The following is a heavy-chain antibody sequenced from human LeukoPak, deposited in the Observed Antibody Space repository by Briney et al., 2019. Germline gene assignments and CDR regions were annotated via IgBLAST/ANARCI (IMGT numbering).Heavy chain of an antibody. D-gene: IGHD3-22*01. CDR3: ALNDYYDSSGYYYFDY. Sequence: SETLSLTCTVSGGSISSSSYYWGWTRQPPGKGLEWIGSIYYSGSTYYNPSLKSRVTISVDTSKNQFSLKLSSVTAADTAVYYCALNDYYDSSGYYYFDYWGQGTLVTVSS. V-gene: IGHV4-39*01. CDR1: GGSISSSSYY. CDR2: IYYSGST. J-gene: IGHJ4*02.